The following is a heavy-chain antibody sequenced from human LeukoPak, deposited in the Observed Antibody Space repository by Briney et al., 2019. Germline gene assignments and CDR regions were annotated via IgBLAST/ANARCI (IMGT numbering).Heavy chain of an antibody. V-gene: IGHV4-4*07. Sequence: KPSETLSLTCTVSGGSISSYYWSWIRQPAGKGLEWIGHIYTSGSTNYNPSLKSRVTMSVDTSKNQFSLKLSSVTAADTAVYYCARDGVLPRSGSYYRRNWFDPWGQGTLVTVSS. D-gene: IGHD1-26*01. CDR1: GGSISSYY. CDR2: IYTSGST. CDR3: ARDGVLPRSGSYYRRNWFDP. J-gene: IGHJ5*02.